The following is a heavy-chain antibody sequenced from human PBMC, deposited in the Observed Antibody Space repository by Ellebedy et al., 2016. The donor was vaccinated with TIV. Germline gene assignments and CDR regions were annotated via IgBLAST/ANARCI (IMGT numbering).Heavy chain of an antibody. V-gene: IGHV4-59*01. Sequence: MPGGSLRLSCSVSGGSINNYDWNWIRQTPGQGLEWIGDIHHGGNSNIHPSLKSRVTLSVDTSKNQFSLDMTSVTAADTATYYCARDLCRYGVDVWGQGTTVTVSS. CDR2: IHHGGNS. J-gene: IGHJ6*02. CDR1: GGSINNYD. CDR3: ARDLCRYGVDV.